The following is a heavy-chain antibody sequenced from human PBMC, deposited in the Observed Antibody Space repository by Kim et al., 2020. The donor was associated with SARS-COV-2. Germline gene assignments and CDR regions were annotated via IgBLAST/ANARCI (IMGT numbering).Heavy chain of an antibody. CDR2: INAGNGNT. J-gene: IGHJ6*02. Sequence: ASVKVSCKASGYTFTSYAMHWVRQAPGQRLEWMGWINAGNGNTKYSQKFQGRVTITRDTSASTAYMELSSLRSEDTAVYYCARDLGIAAAGTNYYGMDVWGQGTTVTVSS. V-gene: IGHV1-3*01. CDR1: GYTFTSYA. D-gene: IGHD6-13*01. CDR3: ARDLGIAAAGTNYYGMDV.